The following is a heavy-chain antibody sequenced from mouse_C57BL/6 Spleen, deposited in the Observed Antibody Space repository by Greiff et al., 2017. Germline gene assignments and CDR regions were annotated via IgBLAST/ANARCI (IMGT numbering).Heavy chain of an antibody. CDR3: AKDDGYYGWYFDV. Sequence: VQLQESGAELVRPGTSVKVSCKASGYAFTNYLIEWVKQRPGQGLEWIGVINPGSGGTNYNEKFKGKATLTADKSSSTAYRQLSSLTSEDSAVYFCAKDDGYYGWYFDVWGTGTTVTVSS. J-gene: IGHJ1*03. CDR2: INPGSGGT. D-gene: IGHD2-3*01. V-gene: IGHV1-54*01. CDR1: GYAFTNYL.